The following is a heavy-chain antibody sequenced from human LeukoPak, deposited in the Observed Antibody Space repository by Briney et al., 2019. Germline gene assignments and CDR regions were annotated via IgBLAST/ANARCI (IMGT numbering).Heavy chain of an antibody. CDR2: IYYTGRT. Sequence: SQTLSLTCTVSGGSISSGDYYWSWIRQPPGKGLEWIGYIYYTGRTYYNPALKSRVTISVDTSKNQFSLKLRPVTAAATAVYYCARRLRDLSYFDYWGQGTLVTVSS. CDR1: GGSISSGDYY. J-gene: IGHJ4*02. CDR3: ARRLRDLSYFDY. D-gene: IGHD3-16*01. V-gene: IGHV4-30-4*01.